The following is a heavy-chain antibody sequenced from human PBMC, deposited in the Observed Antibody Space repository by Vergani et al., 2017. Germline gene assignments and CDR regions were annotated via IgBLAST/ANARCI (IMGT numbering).Heavy chain of an antibody. CDR2: IRYEGSNK. CDR3: AKASRSVVMWYYGMDV. V-gene: IGHV3-30*02. J-gene: IGHJ6*02. D-gene: IGHD3-22*01. Sequence: QVQLVESGGGVVQPGGSLRLSCAASGCTFSSYGMHWVRQAPGKGLEGVAFIRYEGSNKYYADSVKGRFTISRDNSKKTLYLQMNSLRAEDTAVYYCAKASRSVVMWYYGMDVWGQGSTVTVSS. CDR1: GCTFSSYG.